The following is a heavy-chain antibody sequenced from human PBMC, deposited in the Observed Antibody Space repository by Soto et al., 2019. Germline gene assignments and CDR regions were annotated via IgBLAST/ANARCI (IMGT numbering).Heavy chain of an antibody. CDR1: GFSLSNHW. Sequence: EVQVVESGGGVVQPGGSLRLSCAASGFSLSNHWMGWVRQAPGKGLEWVANIKSDGSEKYYVDSVKGRFIISRDNARNSQDLQMNSLRAEDTALYYCARGPNYGDRTDYFDSWGQGTLVTVSS. V-gene: IGHV3-7*01. D-gene: IGHD2-21*02. CDR3: ARGPNYGDRTDYFDS. CDR2: IKSDGSEK. J-gene: IGHJ4*02.